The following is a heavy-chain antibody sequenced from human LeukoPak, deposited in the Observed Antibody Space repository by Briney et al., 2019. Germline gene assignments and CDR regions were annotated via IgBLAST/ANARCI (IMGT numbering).Heavy chain of an antibody. CDR2: IKQDGSEK. D-gene: IGHD4-17*01. CDR1: GFTFSSYW. V-gene: IGHV3-7*01. Sequence: PGGSLRLSCAASGFTFSSYWMSWVRQAPGKGLEWVANIKQDGSEKYYVDSVKGRFTISRDNAKNSLYLQMNSLRAEDTAVYYCARLQRGRLYGDYVFRVNWFDPWGQGTLVTVSS. CDR3: ARLQRGRLYGDYVFRVNWFDP. J-gene: IGHJ5*02.